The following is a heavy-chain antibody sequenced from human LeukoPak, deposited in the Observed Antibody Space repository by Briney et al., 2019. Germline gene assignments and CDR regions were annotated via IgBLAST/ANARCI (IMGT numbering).Heavy chain of an antibody. Sequence: SETLSLTCTVSGGSISSYYWSWIRQPPGKGLEWIGYIYYSGSTNYNPSLKSRVTISVDTSKNQFSLKLSSVTAADTAVYYCARQPYYDFWSGYYGGTFDIWGQGTVVTVSS. V-gene: IGHV4-59*08. CDR1: GGSISSYY. J-gene: IGHJ3*02. CDR2: IYYSGST. D-gene: IGHD3-3*01. CDR3: ARQPYYDFWSGYYGGTFDI.